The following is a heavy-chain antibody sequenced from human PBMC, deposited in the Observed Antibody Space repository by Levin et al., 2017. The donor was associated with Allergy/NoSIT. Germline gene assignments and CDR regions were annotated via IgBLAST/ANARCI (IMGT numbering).Heavy chain of an antibody. Sequence: GGSLRLSCEAYGFTVSSSYMSWVRQAPGKGLEWVSVIYSDGRTNYADSVKGRFTISRDNSKNTVYLQMNSLRAEDTAVYYCARDMKTGDTWTRFDPWGQGTLVTVSS. J-gene: IGHJ5*02. CDR2: IYSDGRT. D-gene: IGHD1-20*01. V-gene: IGHV3-53*01. CDR3: ARDMKTGDTWTRFDP. CDR1: GFTVSSSY.